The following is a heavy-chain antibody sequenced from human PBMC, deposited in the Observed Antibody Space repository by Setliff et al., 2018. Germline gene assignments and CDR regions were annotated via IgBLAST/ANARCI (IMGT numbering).Heavy chain of an antibody. CDR2: IYSGGST. CDR1: GFTVSSNY. D-gene: IGHD2-2*01. V-gene: IGHV3-66*01. J-gene: IGHJ3*02. CDR3: ARGPYCSSTSCYDAFDI. Sequence: GESLRLSCAASGFTVSSNYMSWVRQAPGKGLEWVSVIYSGGSTYYADSVKGRFTISRDNSKNTLYLQMNSLRAEDTAVYYCARGPYCSSTSCYDAFDIWGQGTMVTVSS.